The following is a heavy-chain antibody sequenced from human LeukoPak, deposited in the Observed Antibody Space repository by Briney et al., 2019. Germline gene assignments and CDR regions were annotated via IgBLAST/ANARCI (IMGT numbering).Heavy chain of an antibody. V-gene: IGHV3-66*01. CDR1: GFTVSSNY. CDR3: ARASDYYDSSGYPEAFDY. D-gene: IGHD3-22*01. CDR2: IYSGGST. J-gene: IGHJ4*02. Sequence: GGSLRLSCAASGFTVSSNYMSWVRQAPGKGLEWVSVIYSGGSTYYADSVKGRFTISRDNSKNTLYLQMNSLRAEDTAVYYCARASDYYDSSGYPEAFDYWGQGTLVTVSS.